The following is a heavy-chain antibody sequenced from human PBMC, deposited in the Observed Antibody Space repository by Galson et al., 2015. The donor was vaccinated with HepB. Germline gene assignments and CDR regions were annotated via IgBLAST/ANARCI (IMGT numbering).Heavy chain of an antibody. J-gene: IGHJ4*02. CDR2: IYYSGST. Sequence: QVQLQESGPGLVKPSETLSLTCTVSGGSVSSGSYYWSWIRQPPGKGLEWIGYIYYSGSTNYNPSLKSRVTISVDTSKNQFSLKLSSVTAADTAVYYCARDNRDGSGLDYWGQGTLVTVSS. D-gene: IGHD3-3*01. CDR1: GGSVSSGSYY. CDR3: ARDNRDGSGLDY. V-gene: IGHV4-61*01.